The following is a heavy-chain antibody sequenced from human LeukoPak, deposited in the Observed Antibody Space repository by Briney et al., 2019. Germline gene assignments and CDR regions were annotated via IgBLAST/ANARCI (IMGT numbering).Heavy chain of an antibody. V-gene: IGHV4-59*01. D-gene: IGHD6-13*01. CDR3: ARVLRGTSDLYSSSWYYFDY. J-gene: IGHJ4*02. CDR2: IYYSGST. Sequence: SETLSLACTVSGGSISSYYWSWIRQPPGKGLEWIGYIYYSGSTNYNPSLKSRVTISVDTSKNQFSLKLSSVTAADTAVYYCARVLRGTSDLYSSSWYYFDYWGQGTLVTVSS. CDR1: GGSISSYY.